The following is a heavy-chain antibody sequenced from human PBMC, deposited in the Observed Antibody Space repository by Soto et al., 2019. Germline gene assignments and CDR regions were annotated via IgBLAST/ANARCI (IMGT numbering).Heavy chain of an antibody. V-gene: IGHV1-2*02. CDR1: GYTFTGHY. J-gene: IGHJ4*02. CDR2: IGPESGAT. CDR3: GRGRSGQIVVFY. Sequence: ASVKVSCKASGYTFTGHYTHWVRQAPEQGPEWMGEIGPESGATRYAQRFQGRVTMTRDMSITTVYMELNNLSPDDTAVYYCGRGRSGQIVVFYWGQGTPVTVSS. D-gene: IGHD1-26*01.